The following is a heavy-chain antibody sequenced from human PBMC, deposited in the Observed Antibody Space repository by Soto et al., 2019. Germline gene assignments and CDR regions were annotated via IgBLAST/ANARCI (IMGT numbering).Heavy chain of an antibody. Sequence: GASVKVSCKASGGTFSSYTISWVRQAPGQGLEWMGRISPFNGNTNYAQKFQGRVTMTTDTSTSTAYMELRSLRSDDTAVYYCARVVRIAAAGTWWFDPWGQGTLVTVSS. CDR3: ARVVRIAAAGTWWFDP. D-gene: IGHD6-13*01. V-gene: IGHV1-18*01. J-gene: IGHJ5*02. CDR1: GGTFSSYT. CDR2: ISPFNGNT.